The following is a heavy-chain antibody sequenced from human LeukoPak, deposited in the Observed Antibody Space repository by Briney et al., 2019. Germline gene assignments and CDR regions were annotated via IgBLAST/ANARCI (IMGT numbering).Heavy chain of an antibody. CDR1: GASISGSGYY. J-gene: IGHJ4*02. D-gene: IGHD1-26*01. CDR3: AKSGGYGLIDY. CDR2: IYYSGST. V-gene: IGHV4-39*01. Sequence: SQTLSLTCAVSGASISGSGYYWGWIRQPPGKGLEWIGNIYYSGSTYYNASLQSRVTISIDTSKNQFSLRLNSVTAADTAMYYCAKSGGYGLIDYWGQGTLVTVSS.